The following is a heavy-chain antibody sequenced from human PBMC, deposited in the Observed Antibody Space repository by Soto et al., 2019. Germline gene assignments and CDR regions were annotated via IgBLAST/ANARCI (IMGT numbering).Heavy chain of an antibody. CDR2: IYWDDDK. CDR3: AHIVVAGLGYYFDY. V-gene: IGHV2-5*02. D-gene: IGHD6-19*01. CDR1: GFSLSSTRMA. Sequence: QITLKESGPTLVKPTQTLTLTCTLSGFSLSSTRMAVGWIRQPPGKALEWLALIYWDDDKRYSPFLKSRLTITKDASKNQVVLTMSNMDPVDTARYYCAHIVVAGLGYYFDYWGQGTLGTVSA. J-gene: IGHJ4*02.